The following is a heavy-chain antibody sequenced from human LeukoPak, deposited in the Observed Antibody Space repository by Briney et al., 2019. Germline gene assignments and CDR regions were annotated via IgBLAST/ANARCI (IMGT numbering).Heavy chain of an antibody. D-gene: IGHD6-19*01. V-gene: IGHV4-31*03. CDR3: ARDNSGGYDRFDY. Sequence: SETLSLTCIVSGGPITSGGFYWSWIRQHPGKGLEWIGYTYYSGGTYYNPSHQSRVSISVDTSKNQFSLKLTSVTAADTAVYYCARDNSGGYDRFDYWGQGTLVTVSS. CDR2: TYYSGGT. J-gene: IGHJ4*02. CDR1: GGPITSGGFY.